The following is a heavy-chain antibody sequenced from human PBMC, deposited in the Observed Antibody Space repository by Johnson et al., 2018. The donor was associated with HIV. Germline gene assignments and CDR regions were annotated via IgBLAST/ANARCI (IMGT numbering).Heavy chain of an antibody. Sequence: VQLVESGGGVVQPGRSLRLSCAASGFTFSSYAMHWVRQAPGKGLEWVANIKQDGSEKYYVDSVKGRFTISRDNAKNSLYLQMNSLRAEDTAVYYCARGGKSYYGAFDIWGQGTMVTVSS. CDR2: IKQDGSEK. J-gene: IGHJ3*02. V-gene: IGHV3-7*01. CDR1: GFTFSSYA. CDR3: ARGGKSYYGAFDI. D-gene: IGHD3-10*01.